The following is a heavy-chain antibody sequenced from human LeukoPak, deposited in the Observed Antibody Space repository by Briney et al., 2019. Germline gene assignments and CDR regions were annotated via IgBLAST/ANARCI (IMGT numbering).Heavy chain of an antibody. CDR3: ARMTGILTGYYPDAFDI. Sequence: PSETLSLTCTVSGGSITSYYWSWIRQPPGKGLEWIGHVFHSGSTNYNPSLKSRVTISVDTSKNQFSLKLSSVTAADTAVYYCARMTGILTGYYPDAFDIWGQGTMVTVSS. CDR1: GGSITSYY. CDR2: VFHSGST. J-gene: IGHJ3*02. D-gene: IGHD3-9*01. V-gene: IGHV4-59*01.